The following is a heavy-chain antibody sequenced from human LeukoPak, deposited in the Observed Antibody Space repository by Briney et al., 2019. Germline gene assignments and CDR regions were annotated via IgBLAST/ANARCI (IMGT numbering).Heavy chain of an antibody. CDR2: ISHDGSTE. V-gene: IGHV3-30*18. Sequence: GGSLRLSCAASGFTFSNYAIHWVRQTPGKGLEWLTVISHDGSTEYSADSVKGRFTISRDNSNNTLYLQMNSLRLEDTAVYYCTKDSGGPVPNFDYWGQGILVTVSS. CDR3: TKDSGGPVPNFDY. J-gene: IGHJ4*02. D-gene: IGHD2-15*01. CDR1: GFTFSNYA.